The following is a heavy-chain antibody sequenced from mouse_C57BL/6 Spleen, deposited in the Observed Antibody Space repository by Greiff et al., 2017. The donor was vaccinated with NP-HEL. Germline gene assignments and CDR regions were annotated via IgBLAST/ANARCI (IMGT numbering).Heavy chain of an antibody. V-gene: IGHV1-64*01. J-gene: IGHJ4*01. D-gene: IGHD2-5*01. CDR1: GYTFTSYW. Sequence: VQLQQPGAELVKPGASVKLSCKASGYTFTSYWMHWVKQRPGQGLEWIGMIHPNSGSTNYNEKFKSKATLTVDKSSSTAYMQLSSLTSEDSAVYYCARYSNYDYAMDYWGQGTSVTVSS. CDR3: ARYSNYDYAMDY. CDR2: IHPNSGST.